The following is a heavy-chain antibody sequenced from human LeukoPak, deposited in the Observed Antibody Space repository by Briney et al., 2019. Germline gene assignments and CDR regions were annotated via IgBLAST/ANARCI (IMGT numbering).Heavy chain of an antibody. V-gene: IGHV4-34*01. D-gene: IGHD3-16*01. CDR3: AGTADARGTRGIWYFHY. CDR2: INHSGGT. Sequence: PSENLSRNCAVYGGSFSDFYGSWIRQPPGKGLEWSGEINHSGGTNYNPSLKSRVTISVDTSKKQFSLKLRSVTAADTAVYYCAGTADARGTRGIWYFHYWGQGTLVTVSS. J-gene: IGHJ4*02. CDR1: GGSFSDFY.